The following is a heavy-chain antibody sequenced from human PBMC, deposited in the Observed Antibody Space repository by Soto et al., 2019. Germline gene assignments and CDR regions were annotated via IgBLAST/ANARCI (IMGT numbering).Heavy chain of an antibody. J-gene: IGHJ5*02. V-gene: IGHV5-10-1*01. CDR1: GYSFTSYW. Sequence: GESLKISCKGSGYSFTSYWISWVRQMPGKGLEWMGRIDPSDSYTNYSPSFKGHVTISADKSISTAYLQWSSLKASDTAMYYCARVVSSSYNWFDPWGQGTLVTVSS. D-gene: IGHD6-6*01. CDR2: IDPSDSYT. CDR3: ARVVSSSYNWFDP.